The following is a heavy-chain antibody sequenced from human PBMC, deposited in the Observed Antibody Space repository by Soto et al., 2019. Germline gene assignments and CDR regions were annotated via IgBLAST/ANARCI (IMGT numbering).Heavy chain of an antibody. CDR3: AKAASPYFESSGYYGS. J-gene: IGHJ5*02. CDR1: GLIFSSYA. CDR2: ISGSGGST. D-gene: IGHD3-22*01. V-gene: IGHV3-23*01. Sequence: EVQLLESGGGLVQPGGSLRLSCAASGLIFSSYAMSWVRQAPGKGLEWVSGISGSGGSTYYADSVKGRFTISRDNSKNTLYLQMNSLRAEDTAVYYCAKAASPYFESSGYYGSWGQGALVTVSS.